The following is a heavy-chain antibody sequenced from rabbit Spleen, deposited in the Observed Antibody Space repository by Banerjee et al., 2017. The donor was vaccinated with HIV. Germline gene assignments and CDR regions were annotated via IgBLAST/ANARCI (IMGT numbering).Heavy chain of an antibody. CDR2: IYGGSLGGT. CDR1: GFSFSSNYY. Sequence: QSLEESGGDLVKPGASLTLTCTASGFSFSSNYYMCWVRQAPGKGLEWIACIYGGSLGGTYYASWAKGRFTISKTSSTTVTLQMTSLTAADTATYFCARGAYSTDWGGDLWGPGTLVTVS. D-gene: IGHD4-1*01. CDR3: ARGAYSTDWGGDL. V-gene: IGHV1S40*01. J-gene: IGHJ4*01.